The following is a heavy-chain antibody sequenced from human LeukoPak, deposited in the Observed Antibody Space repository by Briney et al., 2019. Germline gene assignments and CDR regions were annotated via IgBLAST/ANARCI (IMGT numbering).Heavy chain of an antibody. CDR3: ARDHREGYYGSGSYQYSDY. Sequence: PGGSLRLSCAASGFTFSSYEMNWVRQAPGKGLEWVSYISSSGSTIYYADSVKGRFTISRDNAKNSLYLQMNSLRAEDTAVYYCARDHREGYYGSGSYQYSDYWGQGTLVTVSS. J-gene: IGHJ4*02. CDR2: ISSSGSTI. D-gene: IGHD3-10*01. V-gene: IGHV3-48*03. CDR1: GFTFSSYE.